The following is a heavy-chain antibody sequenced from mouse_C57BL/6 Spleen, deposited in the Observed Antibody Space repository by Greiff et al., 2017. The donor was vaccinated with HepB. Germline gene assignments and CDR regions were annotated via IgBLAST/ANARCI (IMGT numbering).Heavy chain of an antibody. CDR3: AIYDSFAY. J-gene: IGHJ3*01. CDR1: GYAFSSSW. Sequence: VQLQQSGPELVKPGASVKISCKASGYAFSSSWKNWVKQRPGKGLEWIGRIYPGDGDTNYNGKFKGKATLTADKSSSTAYMQLSSLTSEDSAVYFCAIYDSFAYWGQGTLVTVSA. V-gene: IGHV1-82*01. D-gene: IGHD2-3*01. CDR2: IYPGDGDT.